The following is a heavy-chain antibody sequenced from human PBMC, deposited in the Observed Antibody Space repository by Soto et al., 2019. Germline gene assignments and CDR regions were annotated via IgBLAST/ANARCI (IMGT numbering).Heavy chain of an antibody. V-gene: IGHV1-18*04. CDR2: ISAYNDNT. D-gene: IGHD3-3*01. Sequence: ASVKVSCKASGCTFTSYGISWVRQAPIQGLEWMGWISAYNDNTHYAQKLQGRVTMTTDTSTSTAYMELRSLRSDDTAVYYCARDGPDDYDFWSGYSGYYGMDVWGQGTTVTVSS. J-gene: IGHJ6*02. CDR3: ARDGPDDYDFWSGYSGYYGMDV. CDR1: GCTFTSYG.